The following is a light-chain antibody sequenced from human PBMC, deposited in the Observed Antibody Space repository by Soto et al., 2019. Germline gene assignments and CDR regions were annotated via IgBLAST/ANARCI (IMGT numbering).Light chain of an antibody. CDR1: QTISSGF. CDR3: QVSSSSPRT. V-gene: IGKV3-20*01. J-gene: IGKJ5*01. CDR2: DAS. Sequence: EIVLKQSPGILYLYTGDRATLSCRASQTISSGFLAWYQQKVGQAPRLLIYDASNRATGVPDRFSGSGSGTDFSLTISRLEPEDFTVYHCQVSSSSPRTFCEGTRLEIK.